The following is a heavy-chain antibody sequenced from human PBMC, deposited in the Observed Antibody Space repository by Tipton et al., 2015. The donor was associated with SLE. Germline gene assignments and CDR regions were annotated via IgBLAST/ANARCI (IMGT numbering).Heavy chain of an antibody. D-gene: IGHD3-3*01. J-gene: IGHJ6*02. CDR3: ARSGDYYYYYGMDV. V-gene: IGHV3-7*01. CDR2: IKGDGSKR. CDR1: GFTFSRYW. Sequence: SLRLSCAASGFTFSRYWMTWVRQAPGKGLEWVANIKGDGSKRYYVASVKGRFTISRDNAKNSLSLEMNTLRAEDTAVYYCARSGDYYYYYGMDVWGQGTTVTVSS.